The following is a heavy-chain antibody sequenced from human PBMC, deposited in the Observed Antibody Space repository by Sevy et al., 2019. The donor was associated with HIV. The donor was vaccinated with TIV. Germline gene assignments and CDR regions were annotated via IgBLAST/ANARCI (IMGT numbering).Heavy chain of an antibody. CDR3: ARGIAAAGTVDY. J-gene: IGHJ4*02. Sequence: GGSLRLSCTASGFTLSDYYMSWIRQAPGKGLEWVSYISSSGSAIYYADSVKGRFTISRDNAKNSLYLQMNSLRAEDTAVYYCARGIAAAGTVDYWGQGTLVTVSS. V-gene: IGHV3-11*01. CDR1: GFTLSDYY. CDR2: ISSSGSAI. D-gene: IGHD6-13*01.